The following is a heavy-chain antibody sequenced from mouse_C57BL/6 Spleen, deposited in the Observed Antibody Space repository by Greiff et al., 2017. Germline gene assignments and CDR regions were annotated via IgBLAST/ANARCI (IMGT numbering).Heavy chain of an antibody. V-gene: IGHV3-6*01. D-gene: IGHD1-1*01. CDR1: GYSITSGYY. J-gene: IGHJ4*01. CDR2: IIYDGGN. CDR3: AVGSRGYYAMDY. Sequence: ESGPGLVKPSQSLSLTCSVTGYSITSGYYWNWIRQFPGNKLEWMGYIIYDGGNNYNPSLKNRISITRDTSKNQFFLKLNSVTTEDTATYYCAVGSRGYYAMDYWGQGTSVTVSS.